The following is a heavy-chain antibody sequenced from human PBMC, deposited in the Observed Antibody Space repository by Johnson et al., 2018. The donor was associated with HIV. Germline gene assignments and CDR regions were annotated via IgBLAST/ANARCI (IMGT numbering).Heavy chain of an antibody. J-gene: IGHJ2*01. V-gene: IGHV3-48*03. CDR3: ARDQKWLAPLQVDL. Sequence: VQLVESGGGLVQPGRSLRLSCAASGFTFDDYAMHWVRQAPGKGLEWVSYISSSGSTIYYADSVKGRFTISRDNAKNSLYLQMNSLRAEDTAGYYCARDQKWLAPLQVDLWGRGTLVTVSS. CDR2: ISSSGSTI. D-gene: IGHD6-19*01. CDR1: GFTFDDYA.